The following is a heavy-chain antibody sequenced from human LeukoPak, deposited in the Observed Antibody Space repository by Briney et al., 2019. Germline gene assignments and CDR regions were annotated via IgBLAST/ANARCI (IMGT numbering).Heavy chain of an antibody. CDR2: IYSGGST. Sequence: GSLRLSCAASGFTVSSNYMSWVRQTPGKGLEWVSVIYSGGSTYYADSVKGRFTISRDNSRNTLYLQMSSLRAEDTAAYYCARGRPYCGGDCYLGYWGQGTLVTVSS. CDR1: GFTVSSNY. D-gene: IGHD2-21*02. J-gene: IGHJ4*02. V-gene: IGHV3-66*02. CDR3: ARGRPYCGGDCYLGY.